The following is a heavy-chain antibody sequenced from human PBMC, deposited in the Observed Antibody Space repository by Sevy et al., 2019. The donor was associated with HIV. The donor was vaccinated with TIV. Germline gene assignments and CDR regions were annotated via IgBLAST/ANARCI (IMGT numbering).Heavy chain of an antibody. CDR1: GYTFTSYG. V-gene: IGHV1-18*01. Sequence: ASVKVSCKASGYTFTSYGISWVRQAPGQGLEWMGWISAYNGNTNYVQKLQGRVTMTTDTSTSTAYMELRSLRSDDTAVYYCARVPYDYVWGSYRYTGGWFDPWGQGTLVTVSS. J-gene: IGHJ5*02. CDR2: ISAYNGNT. CDR3: ARVPYDYVWGSYRYTGGWFDP. D-gene: IGHD3-16*02.